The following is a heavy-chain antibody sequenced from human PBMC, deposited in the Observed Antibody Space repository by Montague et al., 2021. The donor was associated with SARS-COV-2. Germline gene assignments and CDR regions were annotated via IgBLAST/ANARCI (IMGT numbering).Heavy chain of an antibody. CDR3: ATDWQSVGADYYCMDV. J-gene: IGHJ6*03. D-gene: IGHD4/OR15-4a*01. CDR2: ISGSGGEI. CDR1: GLTFGRYE. V-gene: IGHV3-48*03. Sequence: SLRLSCAVSGLTFGRYEMDWVRQAPGKGLEWVSYISGSGGEIYYADSVKGRFTISRDNARNSLYLQMNSLRAEDTAIYYCATDWQSVGADYYCMDVWGKGTTVTVSS.